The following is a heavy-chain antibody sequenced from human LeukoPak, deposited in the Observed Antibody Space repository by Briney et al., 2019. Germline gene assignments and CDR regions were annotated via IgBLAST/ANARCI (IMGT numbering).Heavy chain of an antibody. Sequence: QPGGSLRLSCAASGFTFSNSWMTWVRQAPGKGLEWVANINQDGSDKHYVESLRGRFTISRDDAKNSLLLQMNSLRVEDTAMYYCATESWWTSEYWGQGTMVAVSS. CDR2: INQDGSDK. J-gene: IGHJ4*02. D-gene: IGHD2-15*01. V-gene: IGHV3-7*05. CDR3: ATESWWTSEY. CDR1: GFTFSNSW.